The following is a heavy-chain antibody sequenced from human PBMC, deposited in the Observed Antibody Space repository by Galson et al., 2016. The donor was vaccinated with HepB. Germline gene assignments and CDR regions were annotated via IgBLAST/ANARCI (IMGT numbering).Heavy chain of an antibody. Sequence: SVKVSCKATGYTFTSYGISWVRQAPGQGLEWMGWIGVHNGKTNYAQRLQGRVTMTTDTSTSTAYMELRGLRSEDTAVYYCARDWYDWNHRHGMDVWGQGTTVTVSS. CDR2: IGVHNGKT. D-gene: IGHD1-1*01. CDR3: ARDWYDWNHRHGMDV. V-gene: IGHV1-18*01. J-gene: IGHJ6*02. CDR1: GYTFTSYG.